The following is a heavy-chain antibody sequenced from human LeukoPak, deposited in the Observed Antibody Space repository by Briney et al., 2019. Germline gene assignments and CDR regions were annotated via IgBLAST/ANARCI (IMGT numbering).Heavy chain of an antibody. J-gene: IGHJ4*02. CDR1: GGSISSGGYY. Sequence: PSETLSLTCTVSGGSISSGGYYWSWIRQPPGKGLEWIGYIYHSGSTYYNPSLKSRVTISVDRSKNQFSLKLSSVTAADTAVYYCARGIGPAAIGYWGQGTLVTVSS. D-gene: IGHD2-2*02. V-gene: IGHV4-30-2*01. CDR2: IYHSGST. CDR3: ARGIGPAAIGY.